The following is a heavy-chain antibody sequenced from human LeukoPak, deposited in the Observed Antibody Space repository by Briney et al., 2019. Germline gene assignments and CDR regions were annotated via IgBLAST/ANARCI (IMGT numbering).Heavy chain of an antibody. V-gene: IGHV4-34*01. CDR2: INHSGST. CDR1: GGSFSGYY. Sequence: SETLSLTCAVYGGSFSGYYWSWIRQPPGKGLEWIGEINHSGSTNYNPSLKSRVTISVDTSKNQFSLKLSSVTAADTAVYYCATDRRRDGYNAYYYYYMDVWGKGTTVTVSS. J-gene: IGHJ6*03. D-gene: IGHD5-24*01. CDR3: ATDRRRDGYNAYYYYYMDV.